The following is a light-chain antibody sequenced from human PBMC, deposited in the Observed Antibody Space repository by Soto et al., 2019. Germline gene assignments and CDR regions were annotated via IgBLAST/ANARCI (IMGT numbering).Light chain of an antibody. V-gene: IGKV3D-15*01. CDR2: GAS. CDR1: QSVNSN. Sequence: EIMMTQSPVTLSVSPGERATLSCRASQSVNSNLAWYQQKSGQAPRLLIYGASTRATGIPARFSGSGSGTDFTLTISSLEPEDFAVYYCHQRQSWPRTFGQGTKVDIK. J-gene: IGKJ1*01. CDR3: HQRQSWPRT.